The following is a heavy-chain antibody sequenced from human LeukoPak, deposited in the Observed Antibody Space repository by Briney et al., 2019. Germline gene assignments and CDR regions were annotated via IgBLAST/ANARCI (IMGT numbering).Heavy chain of an antibody. J-gene: IGHJ3*02. CDR3: AREGILLGAFDI. CDR1: GFTFRSYW. CDR2: IKPDGNKE. V-gene: IGHV3-7*01. D-gene: IGHD2-15*01. Sequence: GGSLRLSCAASGFTFRSYWMNWVRQAPGKGLEWVADIKPDGNKESYVDSVKGRFSISRDNAKNSLNLQMNSLRVDDTAVYYCAREGILLGAFDIWGQGTMVTVSS.